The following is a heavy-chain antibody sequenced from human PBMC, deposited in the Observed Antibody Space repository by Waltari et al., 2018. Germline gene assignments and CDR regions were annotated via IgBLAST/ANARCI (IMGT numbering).Heavy chain of an antibody. CDR3: ARVTNDPFDF. J-gene: IGHJ3*01. CDR1: GVSVNNYAHY. V-gene: IGHV4-61*08. CDR2: MFHGWST. Sequence: QVLLQESGPGLVRPSETLSLTCTVSGVSVNNYAHYWSWIRQPPGKGPEWIGYMFHGWSTDYKPSLKGRVNISTDKAKNQISLHLTSLTAADTALYFCARVTNDPFDFWGQGTMVTVSP.